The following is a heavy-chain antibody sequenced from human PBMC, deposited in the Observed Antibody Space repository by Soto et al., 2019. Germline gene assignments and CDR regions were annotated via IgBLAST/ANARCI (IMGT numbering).Heavy chain of an antibody. D-gene: IGHD3-3*01. J-gene: IGHJ4*02. Sequence: SETLSLTCTVSGGSISSGGYYWSWIRQHPGKGLEWIGYIYYSGSTYYNPSLKSRVTISVDTSKNQFSLKLSSVTAADTAVYYRASSAIRFLEWTHFDYWGQGTLVTVSS. CDR3: ASSAIRFLEWTHFDY. V-gene: IGHV4-31*02. CDR1: GGSISSGGYY. CDR2: IYYSGST.